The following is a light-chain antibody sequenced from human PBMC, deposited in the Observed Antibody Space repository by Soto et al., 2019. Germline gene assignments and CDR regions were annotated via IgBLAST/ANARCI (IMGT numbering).Light chain of an antibody. CDR2: AAS. CDR1: ESISRH. CDR3: QQDYSTLAT. Sequence: SLSAHGLFSVMITFLAAESISRHLNWYQQKPGRAPDLLIYAASTLQNGVPSRFTGSGSGTEFTLTITGLQLEDFATYYCQQDYSTLATSGQGTRL. V-gene: IGKV1-39*01. J-gene: IGKJ5*01.